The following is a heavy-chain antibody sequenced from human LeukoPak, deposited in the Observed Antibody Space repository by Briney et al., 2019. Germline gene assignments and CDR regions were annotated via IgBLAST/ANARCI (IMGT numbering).Heavy chain of an antibody. D-gene: IGHD6-13*01. CDR3: ARREGGIAAASDY. CDR2: ISRSSSYI. J-gene: IGHJ4*02. CDR1: GFTFSSYW. V-gene: IGHV3-21*01. Sequence: PGGSLRLSCAASGFTFSSYWMSWVRQAPGKGLEWVSSISRSSSYIYYADSVKGRFTISRDNAKNSLYLQMNRLRAEDTAVYYCARREGGIAAASDYWGQGTLVTVSS.